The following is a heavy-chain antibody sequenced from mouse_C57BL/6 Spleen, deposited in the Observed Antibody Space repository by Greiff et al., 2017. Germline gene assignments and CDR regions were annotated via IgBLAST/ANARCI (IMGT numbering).Heavy chain of an antibody. Sequence: EVMLVESEGGLVQPGRSMKLSCTASGFTFSDYYMAWVRQVPEKGLEWVANINYDGSSTYYLDSLKSRFIISRDNAKNILYLQMSSLKSEDTATYYCARQEVAMDYWGQGTSVTVSS. CDR1: GFTFSDYY. V-gene: IGHV5-16*01. CDR3: ARQEVAMDY. J-gene: IGHJ4*01. CDR2: INYDGSST.